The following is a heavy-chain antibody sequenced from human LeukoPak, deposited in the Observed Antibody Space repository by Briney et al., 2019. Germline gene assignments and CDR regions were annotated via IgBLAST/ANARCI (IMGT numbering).Heavy chain of an antibody. CDR1: GFTLNNYA. Sequence: PGGSLRLSCAASGFTLNNYAIHWVRQAPGKGLEWVTFIRSDGSNKYYADSVKDRFTIPRDISKNTLYLQMNSLRAEDTAVYYCAKGGVSGTYYFDFWGQGTLVTVSS. CDR2: IRSDGSNK. V-gene: IGHV3-30*02. CDR3: AKGGVSGTYYFDF. D-gene: IGHD1-26*01. J-gene: IGHJ4*02.